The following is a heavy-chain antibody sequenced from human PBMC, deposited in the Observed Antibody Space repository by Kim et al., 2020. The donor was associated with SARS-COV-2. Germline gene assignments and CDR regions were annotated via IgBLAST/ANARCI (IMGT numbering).Heavy chain of an antibody. CDR2: INPSGGST. D-gene: IGHD6-19*01. CDR3: ARDPGIAVAEYYFDY. Sequence: ASVKVSCKASGYTFTSYYMRWVRQAPGQGLEWMGIINPSGGSTSYAQKFQGRVTMTRDTSTSTVYMELSSLRSEDTAVYYCARDPGIAVAEYYFDYWGQGTLVTVSS. J-gene: IGHJ4*02. V-gene: IGHV1-46*01. CDR1: GYTFTSYY.